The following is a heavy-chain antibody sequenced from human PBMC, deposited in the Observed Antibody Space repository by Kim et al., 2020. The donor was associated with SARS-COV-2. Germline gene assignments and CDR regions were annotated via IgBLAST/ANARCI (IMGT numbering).Heavy chain of an antibody. V-gene: IGHV3-11*04. CDR3: ARVGIGAIVYTLYYFDY. D-gene: IGHD1-26*01. J-gene: IGHJ4*02. Sequence: VKGRFTISRDNAKNSLYLQMNSLRAEDTAVYYCARVGIGAIVYTLYYFDYWGQGTLVTVSS.